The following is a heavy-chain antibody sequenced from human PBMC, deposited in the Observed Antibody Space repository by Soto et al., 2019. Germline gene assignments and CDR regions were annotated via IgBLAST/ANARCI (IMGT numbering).Heavy chain of an antibody. J-gene: IGHJ4*02. CDR2: INAGNGNT. Sequence: RASVKVSCKASGYTFTSYAMHWVRQAPGQRLEWMGWINAGNGNTKYSQKFQGRVTITRDTSASTAYMELSSLRSEDTAVYYCATLPGIAVAGSGDWGQGTLVTVSS. CDR3: ATLPGIAVAGSGD. D-gene: IGHD6-19*01. CDR1: GYTFTSYA. V-gene: IGHV1-3*01.